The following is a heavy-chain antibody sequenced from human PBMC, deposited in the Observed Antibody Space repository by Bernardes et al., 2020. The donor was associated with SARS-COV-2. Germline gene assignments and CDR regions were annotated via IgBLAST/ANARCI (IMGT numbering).Heavy chain of an antibody. J-gene: IGHJ4*02. D-gene: IGHD3-10*01. CDR2: MIPNSGNT. V-gene: IGHV1-8*01. CDR3: ARGVGDSSDF. CDR1: GYTFTRYD. Sequence: ASVKVSCKASGYTFTRYDIHWVRQATGQGLDGMGWMIPNSGNTGYAQQFRGRVTMTRDTSISTANMELSGLRSEDTAVYYCARGVGDSSDFWGQGTLVTVSS.